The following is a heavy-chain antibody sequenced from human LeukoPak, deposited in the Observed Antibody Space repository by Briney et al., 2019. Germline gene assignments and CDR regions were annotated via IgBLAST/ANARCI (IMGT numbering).Heavy chain of an antibody. CDR1: GYSFTAYY. CDR2: INPNSGGT. J-gene: IGHJ4*02. V-gene: IGHV1-2*02. D-gene: IGHD6-13*01. CDR3: AREIAAAWTYFDY. Sequence: ASVKVSCKASGYSFTAYYMHWVRQAPGQGLEWMGWINPNSGGTNYAQKFQGRVTMTRDTSTSTVYMELSSLRSEDTAVYYCAREIAAAWTYFDYWGQGTLVTVSS.